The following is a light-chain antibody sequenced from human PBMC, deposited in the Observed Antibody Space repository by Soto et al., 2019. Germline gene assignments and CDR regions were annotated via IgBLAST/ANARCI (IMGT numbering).Light chain of an antibody. CDR3: QQYEYGHN. Sequence: EIVMTQSPATLSVSPGDRATLSCRASQSISSNLAWYQQKPGQAPRLLIYGASTRATGIPARFSGSGSGTELTLTISSLQSEDFAVYYCQQYEYGHNFGPGTKVDIK. CDR2: GAS. CDR1: QSISSN. V-gene: IGKV3-15*01. J-gene: IGKJ3*01.